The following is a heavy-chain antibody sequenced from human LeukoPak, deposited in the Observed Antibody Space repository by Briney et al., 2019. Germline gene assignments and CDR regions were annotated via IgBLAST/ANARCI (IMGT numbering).Heavy chain of an antibody. CDR3: AKALALRYFDY. CDR2: ISGSGDNT. CDR1: GFTFSSYA. Sequence: GGSLRLSCAASGFTFSSYAMSWVRQAPGKGLEWVSGISGSGDNTYYADSVKGRFTISRDNSKNTLYVQVNSLGTEDTAAYYCAKALALRYFDYWGQGTLVTVSS. D-gene: IGHD3-9*01. V-gene: IGHV3-23*01. J-gene: IGHJ4*02.